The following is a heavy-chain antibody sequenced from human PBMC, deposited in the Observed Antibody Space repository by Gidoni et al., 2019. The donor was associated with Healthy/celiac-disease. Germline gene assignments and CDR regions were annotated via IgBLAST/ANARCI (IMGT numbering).Heavy chain of an antibody. Sequence: EVQLVESGGGLVQPGGSLRLSCAASGFTFSSYAMHWVRQAPGKGLEYVSAISSNGGSTYYANSVKGRFTISRDNSKNTLYLQMGSLRAEDMAVYYCARGFGLQLWAHFDYWGQGTLVTVSS. V-gene: IGHV3-64*01. D-gene: IGHD5-18*01. CDR2: ISSNGGST. CDR1: GFTFSSYA. CDR3: ARGFGLQLWAHFDY. J-gene: IGHJ4*02.